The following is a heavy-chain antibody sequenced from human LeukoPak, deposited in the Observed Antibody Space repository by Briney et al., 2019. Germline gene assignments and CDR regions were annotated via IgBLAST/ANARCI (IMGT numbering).Heavy chain of an antibody. Sequence: PGGSLRLSCVASGFTFSNYAMSWVRQAPGKGLEWVSAITGSGTSTYYADSLKGRFTISRDNSKNTLYLQMNSLRAEDTAVYYCAPHYYDSSGYSYFDYWGQGTLVTVSS. CDR1: GFTFSNYA. J-gene: IGHJ4*02. CDR2: ITGSGTST. D-gene: IGHD3-22*01. CDR3: APHYYDSSGYSYFDY. V-gene: IGHV3-23*01.